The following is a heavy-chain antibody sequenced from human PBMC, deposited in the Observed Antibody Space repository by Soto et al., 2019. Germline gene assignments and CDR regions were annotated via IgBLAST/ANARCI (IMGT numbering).Heavy chain of an antibody. D-gene: IGHD4-17*01. Sequence: PSETLSLTCTVSGGSISSYYWSWIRQPPGKGLEWIGYIYYSGSTNYNPSLKSRVTISVDTSKNQFSLKLSSVTAADTAVYYCARGPWRVTSLDYWGQGTLVTVSS. J-gene: IGHJ4*02. CDR1: GGSISSYY. CDR3: ARGPWRVTSLDY. CDR2: IYYSGST. V-gene: IGHV4-59*01.